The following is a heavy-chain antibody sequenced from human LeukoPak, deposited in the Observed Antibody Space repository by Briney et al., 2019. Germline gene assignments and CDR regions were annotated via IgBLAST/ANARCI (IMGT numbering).Heavy chain of an antibody. CDR1: GYSFTTYW. D-gene: IGHD3-10*01. CDR3: ARQRATTLVRGDMAPDF. J-gene: IGHJ4*02. V-gene: IGHV5-51*01. CDR2: IYPGDSDT. Sequence: GESLKISCKGSGYSFTTYWIGWVRQMPGKGLEWMGIIYPGDSDTRYSPSFQGQVTISADKSISTAYLQWSNLKASDTAMYYCARQRATTLVRGDMAPDFWGQGTLVTVSS.